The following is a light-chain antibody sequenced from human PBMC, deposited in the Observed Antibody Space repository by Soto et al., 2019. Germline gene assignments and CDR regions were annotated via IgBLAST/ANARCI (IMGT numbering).Light chain of an antibody. V-gene: IGLV2-8*01. Sequence: QSALTQPPSASGSPGQSGTISCTGTSSDVGGYNYVSWYQQHPGKAPKLMIYDVIKRPSGVPDRFSGSKSGNTASLTVSGLQAEDEADYYCSSYAGSNNLVFGGGTKLTVL. CDR2: DVI. CDR1: SSDVGGYNY. J-gene: IGLJ3*02. CDR3: SSYAGSNNLV.